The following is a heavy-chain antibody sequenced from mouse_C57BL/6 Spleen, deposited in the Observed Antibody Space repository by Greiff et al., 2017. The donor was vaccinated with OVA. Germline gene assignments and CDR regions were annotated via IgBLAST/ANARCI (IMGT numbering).Heavy chain of an antibody. V-gene: IGHV1-82*01. CDR2: IYPGDGDT. D-gene: IGHD2-3*01. CDR3: ARGDGYHWYFDV. CDR1: GYAFSSSW. Sequence: QVQLKESGPELVKPGASVKISCKASGYAFSSSWMNWVKQRPGKGLEWIGRIYPGDGDTNYNGKFKGKATLTADKSSSTAYMQLSSLTSEDSAVYFCARGDGYHWYFDVWGTGTTVTVSS. J-gene: IGHJ1*03.